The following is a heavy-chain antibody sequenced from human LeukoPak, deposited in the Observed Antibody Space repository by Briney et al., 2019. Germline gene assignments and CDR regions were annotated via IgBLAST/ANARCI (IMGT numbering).Heavy chain of an antibody. Sequence: ASVKVSCKASGYTFTSYDINWVRQATRQGLEWMGWMNPNSGNTGYAQKFQGRVTMTRNTSISTAYMELSSLRSEDTAVYYCARTLRWPRKSWYFDLWGRGTLVTVSS. V-gene: IGHV1-8*01. CDR2: MNPNSGNT. CDR3: ARTLRWPRKSWYFDL. CDR1: GYTFTSYD. D-gene: IGHD4-23*01. J-gene: IGHJ2*01.